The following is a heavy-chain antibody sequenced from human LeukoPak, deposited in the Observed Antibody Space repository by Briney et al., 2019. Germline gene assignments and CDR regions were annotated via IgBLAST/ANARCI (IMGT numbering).Heavy chain of an antibody. J-gene: IGHJ4*02. CDR3: ATLYCSGGSCSFDY. V-gene: IGHV4-59*01. D-gene: IGHD2-15*01. Sequence: SETLSLTCTVSGGSISSYYWSWIRQPPGKGLEWIGYIYYSGSTNYNPSLKSRVTISVDTSKNQFSLELSSVTAADTAVYYCATLYCSGGSCSFDYWGQGTLVTVSS. CDR1: GGSISSYY. CDR2: IYYSGST.